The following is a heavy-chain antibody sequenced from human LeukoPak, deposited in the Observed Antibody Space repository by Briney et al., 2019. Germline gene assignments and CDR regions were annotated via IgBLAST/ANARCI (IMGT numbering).Heavy chain of an antibody. J-gene: IGHJ6*03. Sequence: SETLSLTCAVYGGSFSGYYWSWIRQPPGKGLEWIGEINHSGSTNYNPSLKSRVTISVDTSKNQFSLKLSSVPAADTAVYYCARGRPEYYYGSGTYYYMDVWGKGTTVTVSS. V-gene: IGHV4-34*01. CDR3: ARGRPEYYYGSGTYYYMDV. D-gene: IGHD3-10*01. CDR1: GGSFSGYY. CDR2: INHSGST.